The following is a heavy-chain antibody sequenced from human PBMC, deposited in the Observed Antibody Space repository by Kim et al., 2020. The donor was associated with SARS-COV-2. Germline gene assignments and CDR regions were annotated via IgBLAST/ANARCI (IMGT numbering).Heavy chain of an antibody. Sequence: YADSVQGRFTIARDNSKNTLYLQMNSLRAEDTAVYYCAKPPRGAVASSDYWGQGTLVTVSS. CDR3: AKPPRGAVASSDY. V-gene: IGHV3-23*01. J-gene: IGHJ4*02. D-gene: IGHD6-19*01.